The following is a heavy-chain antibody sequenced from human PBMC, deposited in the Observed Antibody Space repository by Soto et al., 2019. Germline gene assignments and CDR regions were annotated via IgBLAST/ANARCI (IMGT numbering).Heavy chain of an antibody. J-gene: IGHJ5*02. CDR1: GFTFDNYA. D-gene: IGHD5-12*01. CDR3: AKDRLSSPCTWFDP. V-gene: IGHV3-23*01. CDR2: IGGSGVTT. Sequence: EVQLLESGGGLVQPGGSLRLSCVASGFTFDNYAMSWVRQAPGKGLEWVSGIGGSGVTTYYAHSVKGRFTISRDNSKNTLYLQMNSLRAEDTAVYYCAKDRLSSPCTWFDPWGQGTLVTVSS.